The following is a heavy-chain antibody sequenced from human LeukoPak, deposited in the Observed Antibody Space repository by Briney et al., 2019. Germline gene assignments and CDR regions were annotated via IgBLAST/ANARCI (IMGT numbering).Heavy chain of an antibody. D-gene: IGHD2-2*01. CDR3: AREGGEIVVVPDTLDY. CDR1: GFTFSSYW. Sequence: PGGSLRLSCAASGFTFSSYWMSWVRQAPGKGLEWVANINQDGSEKYYVDSVKGRFTISRDNAKNSLYLQMNSLRAEDTSVYYCAREGGEIVVVPDTLDYWGQGTLVTVSS. V-gene: IGHV3-7*01. CDR2: INQDGSEK. J-gene: IGHJ4*02.